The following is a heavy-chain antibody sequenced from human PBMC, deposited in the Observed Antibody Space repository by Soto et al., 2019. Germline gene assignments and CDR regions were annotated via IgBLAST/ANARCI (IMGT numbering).Heavy chain of an antibody. J-gene: IGHJ6*02. CDR2: INPSGGST. CDR1: GYTFTSYY. Sequence: QVQLVQSGAEVKKPGASVKVSCKASGYTFTSYYMHWVRQAPGQGLEWMGIINPSGGSTSDAQKFQGRVTMTRDTSTSTVYMELSSLRSEDTAVYYCARAQSTRITIFGVVIDGMDVWGQGTTVTVSS. D-gene: IGHD3-3*01. V-gene: IGHV1-46*01. CDR3: ARAQSTRITIFGVVIDGMDV.